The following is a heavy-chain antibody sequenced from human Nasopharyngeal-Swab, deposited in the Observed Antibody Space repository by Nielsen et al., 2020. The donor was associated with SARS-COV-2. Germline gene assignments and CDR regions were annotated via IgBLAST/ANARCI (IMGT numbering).Heavy chain of an antibody. D-gene: IGHD3-10*01. J-gene: IGHJ6*02. CDR2: ISSSSSTI. Sequence: GESLKISCAASGFTFSSYSMNWVRQAPGKGPEWVSYISSSSSTIYYADSVKGRFTISRDNAKNSLYLQMNSLRDEDTAVYYCARDVMVRGVIAHSYYYGMDVWGQGTTVTVSS. CDR1: GFTFSSYS. V-gene: IGHV3-48*02. CDR3: ARDVMVRGVIAHSYYYGMDV.